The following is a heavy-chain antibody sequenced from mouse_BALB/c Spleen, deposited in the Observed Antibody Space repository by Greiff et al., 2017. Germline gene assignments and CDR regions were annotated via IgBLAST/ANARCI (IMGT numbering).Heavy chain of an antibody. CDR1: GFTFSNYW. D-gene: IGHD1-1*01. V-gene: IGHV6-6*02. CDR3: TRGGGSSYWYFDV. J-gene: IGHJ1*01. Sequence: EVKLVESGGGLVQPGGSMKLSCVASGFTFSNYWMNWVRQSPEKGLEWVAEIRLKSNNYATHYAESVKGRFTISRDDSKSSVYLQMNNLRAEDTGIYYCTRGGGSSYWYFDVWGAGTTVTVSS. CDR2: IRLKSNNYAT.